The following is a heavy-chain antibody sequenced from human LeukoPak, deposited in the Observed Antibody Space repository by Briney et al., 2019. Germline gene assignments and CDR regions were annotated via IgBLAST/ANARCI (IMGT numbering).Heavy chain of an antibody. Sequence: GGSLRLSCAASGFTFNNFAMSWVRQTPEKGLEWVSAISGSDGRTFYADSVKGRFTISRDNSKNTLSLQMNSLRAEDTAVYYCAKVGYYQNAPNDYWGQGTLVTVSS. CDR2: ISGSDGRT. D-gene: IGHD3-22*01. CDR1: GFTFNNFA. V-gene: IGHV3-23*01. CDR3: AKVGYYQNAPNDY. J-gene: IGHJ4*02.